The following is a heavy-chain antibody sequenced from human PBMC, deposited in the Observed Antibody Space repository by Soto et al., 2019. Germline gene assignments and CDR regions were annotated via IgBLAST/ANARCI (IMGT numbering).Heavy chain of an antibody. V-gene: IGHV3-7*05. Sequence: GGSLRLSCAASGFILSSYWMTWVRQAPGKGLEWVASIKEDGGEKYYVDSLKGRFTISRDNAKDSLYLQMNSLRAEDSAVYYCARSTSFLGTYYDFWNGHHAFDIWGQGTMVTVSS. CDR1: GFILSSYW. D-gene: IGHD3-3*01. J-gene: IGHJ3*02. CDR2: IKEDGGEK. CDR3: ARSTSFLGTYYDFWNGHHAFDI.